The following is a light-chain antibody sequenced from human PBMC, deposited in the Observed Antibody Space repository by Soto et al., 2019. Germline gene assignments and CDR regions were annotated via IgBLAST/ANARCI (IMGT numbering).Light chain of an antibody. V-gene: IGLV1-40*01. Sequence: QSVLSQPPSVSGAPGQRVTISCTGSSSNIGAGYDAHWFQQVPGTAPKLLIYGSTNRPSGVPDRFSGSKSGTSASLAITGLQAEDEAAYYCQSYDSSLGGNYVFGTGTKVTVL. CDR2: GST. CDR1: SSNIGAGYD. CDR3: QSYDSSLGGNYV. J-gene: IGLJ1*01.